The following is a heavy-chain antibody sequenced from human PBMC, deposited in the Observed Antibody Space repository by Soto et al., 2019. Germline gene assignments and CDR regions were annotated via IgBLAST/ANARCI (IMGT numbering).Heavy chain of an antibody. J-gene: IGHJ6*03. CDR2: INHSGST. CDR1: GGSFSGYY. D-gene: IGHD6-19*01. CDR3: AACSSGWANYYYYYYMDV. Sequence: SETLSLTCAVYGGSFSGYYWSWIRQPPGKGLEWIGEINHSGSTNYNPSIKSRVTISVDTSKNQFSLKLSSVTAADTAVYYCAACSSGWANYYYYYYMDVWGKGTTVTVSS. V-gene: IGHV4-34*01.